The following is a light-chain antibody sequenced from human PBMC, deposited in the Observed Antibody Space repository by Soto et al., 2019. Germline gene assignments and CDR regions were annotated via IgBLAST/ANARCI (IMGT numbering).Light chain of an antibody. CDR2: GAF. CDR3: QQYHNWPPWT. J-gene: IGKJ1*01. V-gene: IGKV3-15*01. CDR1: ESVLSN. Sequence: IVMTQSPVTLSVSPGERATLSCRASESVLSNLAWYQWRPGQAPRLLIYGAFTRATGIPARFSGSGSGTEFTLTISSLLSEDVAVYYCQQYHNWPPWTFGQGTKVEIK.